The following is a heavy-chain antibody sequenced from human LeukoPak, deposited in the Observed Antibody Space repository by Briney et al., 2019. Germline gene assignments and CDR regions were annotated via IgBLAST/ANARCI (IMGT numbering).Heavy chain of an antibody. CDR2: INHSGST. J-gene: IGHJ4*02. CDR1: GGSFSGYY. CDR3: ARGRGTLRLKSIGSYYFDY. Sequence: PSETLSLTCAVYGGSFSGYYWSWIRQPPGKGLEWIGEINHSGSTNYNPSLKSRVTISVDTSKNQFSLKLSSVTAADTAVYHCARGRGTLRLKSIGSYYFDYWGQGTLVTVSS. V-gene: IGHV4-34*01. D-gene: IGHD3-10*01.